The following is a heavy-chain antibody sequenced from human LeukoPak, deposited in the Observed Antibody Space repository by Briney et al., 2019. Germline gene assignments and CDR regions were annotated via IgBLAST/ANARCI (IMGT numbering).Heavy chain of an antibody. CDR1: GYSISSGYY. J-gene: IGHJ3*02. D-gene: IGHD3-16*02. Sequence: SETLSLTCTVSGYSISSGYYWGWIRQPPGKWLEWIGSIYHSGSTYYNPSLKSRVTISVDTSKNQFSLKLSSVTAADTAVYYCARETVILDAFDIWGQGTMVTVSS. V-gene: IGHV4-38-2*02. CDR3: ARETVILDAFDI. CDR2: IYHSGST.